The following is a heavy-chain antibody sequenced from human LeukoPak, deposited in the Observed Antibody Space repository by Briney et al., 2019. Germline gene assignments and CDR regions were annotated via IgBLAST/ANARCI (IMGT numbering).Heavy chain of an antibody. Sequence: KSGGSLRLSCAASGFSFTNAWMTWVRHAPGKGLEWVGRIKSKNDGETRDYGAPVQGRFTISRDDSRNTVYLQMNRLKTQDTAMYFCSSTAWELLWDDALDIWGRGTMVTVSS. CDR3: SSTAWELLWDDALDI. CDR2: IKSKNDGETR. D-gene: IGHD1-26*01. CDR1: GFSFTNAW. V-gene: IGHV3-15*01. J-gene: IGHJ3*02.